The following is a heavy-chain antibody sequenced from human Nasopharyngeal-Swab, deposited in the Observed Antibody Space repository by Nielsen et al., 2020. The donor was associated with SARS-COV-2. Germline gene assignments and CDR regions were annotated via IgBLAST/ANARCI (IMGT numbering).Heavy chain of an antibody. Sequence: GESLKISCAASGFTFSDYYMSWIRQAPGKGLEWVSYISNSGSSTNYADSVRGRFTISRDNAKNSLYLQMSSLRAEDPAVYYCATTRGLGPGGWFESWGQGTLVTVSS. CDR3: ATTRGLGPGGWFES. J-gene: IGHJ5*01. V-gene: IGHV3-11*03. CDR1: GFTFSDYY. CDR2: ISNSGSST. D-gene: IGHD1-1*01.